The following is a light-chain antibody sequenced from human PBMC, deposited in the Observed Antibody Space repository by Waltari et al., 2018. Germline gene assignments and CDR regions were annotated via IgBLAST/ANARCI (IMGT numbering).Light chain of an antibody. CDR1: QAIGNC. V-gene: IGKV1-5*03. CDR2: EAS. Sequence: TCRASQAIGNCLTWYQQQPGRAPKLLIYEASSLQRGVPTRFSGGGFGTEFTLTISSLQPDDFATYYCQQSNSPSFTFGQGTRVEI. J-gene: IGKJ5*01. CDR3: QQSNSPSFT.